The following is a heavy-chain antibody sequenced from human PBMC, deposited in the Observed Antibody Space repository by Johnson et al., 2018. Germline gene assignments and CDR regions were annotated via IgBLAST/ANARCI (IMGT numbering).Heavy chain of an antibody. J-gene: IGHJ6*02. CDR2: ISYDGSNK. CDR3: ARATWNGEDYGMDV. Sequence: WVRQAPGKGLEWVAVISYDGSNKYYADSVKGRFTIPRDNAKNSLYVQMNSLRAEDTAVYYCARATWNGEDYGMDVWGQGTTVTVSS. V-gene: IGHV3-30*04. D-gene: IGHD1-1*01.